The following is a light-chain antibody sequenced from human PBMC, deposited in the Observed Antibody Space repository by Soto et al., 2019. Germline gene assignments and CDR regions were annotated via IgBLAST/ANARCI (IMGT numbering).Light chain of an antibody. CDR1: QNINSY. V-gene: IGKV3-11*01. Sequence: EIVLTQSPATLSLSPGERATLSCRASQNINSYLAWYQQKPGQAPRLLIYATSNRATGIPARFSGSGSGTDFTLSISSLEPEDFAVYYCQQRSHWPRTFGQGTKVEIK. CDR3: QQRSHWPRT. CDR2: ATS. J-gene: IGKJ1*01.